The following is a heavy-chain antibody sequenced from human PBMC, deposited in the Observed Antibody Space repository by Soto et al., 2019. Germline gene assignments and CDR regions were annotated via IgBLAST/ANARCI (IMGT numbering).Heavy chain of an antibody. CDR2: IWYDGSNK. CDR3: GRDGWYSIQAPY. J-gene: IGHJ4*02. V-gene: IGHV3-33*01. Sequence: QVQLVESGGGVVQPGRSLRLSCAASGFTFSSHGMHWVRQAPGKGLEWVAVIWYDGSNKYYADSVKGRFTISRDDSKNTVYLQMNSLRAEDTAVYYCGRDGWYSIQAPYWGQGTLVTVSS. CDR1: GFTFSSHG. D-gene: IGHD6-19*01.